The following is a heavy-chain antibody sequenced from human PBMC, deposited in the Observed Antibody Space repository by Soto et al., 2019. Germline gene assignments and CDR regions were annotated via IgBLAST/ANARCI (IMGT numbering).Heavy chain of an antibody. CDR1: GYSLSDFG. Sequence: QVHLVQSGGELKKPGASVKVSCKASGYSLSDFGITWVRQAAGRGLEWMGWISGKNGNTNYAQKVQGRVTLTANTSTSTAYMLMRALTDADTGIYYCARSEYCEDTGRYPRWGQGTRVNVSS. CDR3: ARSEYCEDTGRYPR. CDR2: ISGKNGNT. D-gene: IGHD2-8*02. J-gene: IGHJ4*02. V-gene: IGHV1-18*04.